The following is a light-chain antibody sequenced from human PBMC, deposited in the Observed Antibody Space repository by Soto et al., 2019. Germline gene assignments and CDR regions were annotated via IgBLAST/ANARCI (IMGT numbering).Light chain of an antibody. CDR2: DVS. CDR1: SSDVGRYNY. Sequence: QSALTQPASVSGSPGQSITISCTGTSSDVGRYNYVSWYQHHPGKAPKLMIYDVSNRPSGVSNRFSGSKSGNTASLTISGLQAEDDADYFCSAYTTSTTYVFGTGTKLTVL. CDR3: SAYTTSTTYV. V-gene: IGLV2-14*01. J-gene: IGLJ1*01.